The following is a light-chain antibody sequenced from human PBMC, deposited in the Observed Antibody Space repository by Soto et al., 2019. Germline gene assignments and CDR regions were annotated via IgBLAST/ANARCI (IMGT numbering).Light chain of an antibody. J-gene: IGLJ1*01. Sequence: SVLTQPPSASGTPGQRVTISCSGSSSNIGSKAVNWYQQLPGTAPKLLIYSNNQRPSGVPDRFSGSKSGTSASLAISGLQSEDEADYYCAAWDGSLNGYFFGTGTKVTVL. CDR3: AAWDGSLNGYF. CDR1: SSNIGSKA. CDR2: SNN. V-gene: IGLV1-44*01.